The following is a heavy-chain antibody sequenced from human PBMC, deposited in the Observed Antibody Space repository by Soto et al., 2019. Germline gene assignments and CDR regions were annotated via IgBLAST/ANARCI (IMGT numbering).Heavy chain of an antibody. J-gene: IGHJ6*02. V-gene: IGHV3-30*18. CDR2: ISYDGSNK. D-gene: IGHD2-15*01. CDR3: AKDLVVVADFYYGMDV. CDR1: GFTFSSYG. Sequence: QVQLVESGGGVVQPGRSLRLSCAASGFTFSSYGMHWVRQAPGKGLEWVAVISYDGSNKYYADSVKGRFTISRDNSKNTLYQQMNSLRAEDTAVYYCAKDLVVVADFYYGMDVWGQGTTVTVSS.